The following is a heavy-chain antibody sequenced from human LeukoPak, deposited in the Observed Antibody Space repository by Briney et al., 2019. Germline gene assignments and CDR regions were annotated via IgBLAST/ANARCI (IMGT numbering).Heavy chain of an antibody. V-gene: IGHV4-39*02. Sequence: ASETLSLTCTVSGGSISSSSYYWGWIRQPPGKGLEWFGSIYYSGSTYYNPSLKSRVTISVDTSKHQFSLKLSSVTAADTAVFYCARDRDDYNLDAFDIWGQGTMVTVSS. CDR2: IYYSGST. D-gene: IGHD5-24*01. J-gene: IGHJ3*02. CDR3: ARDRDDYNLDAFDI. CDR1: GGSISSSSYY.